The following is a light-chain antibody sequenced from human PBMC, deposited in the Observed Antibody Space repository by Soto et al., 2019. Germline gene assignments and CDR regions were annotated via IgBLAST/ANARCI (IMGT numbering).Light chain of an antibody. J-gene: IGKJ4*01. CDR1: QSISNW. CDR2: KAS. CDR3: QQYNGHSLT. Sequence: DIQMTQSPSTLSASVGDRVTITCRASQSISNWLAWYQQKAGKAPKLLIYKASNLESGVPSRFSGRGSGTEFTLTISSLQPDDFATYYCQQYNGHSLTFGGGTKVEI. V-gene: IGKV1-5*03.